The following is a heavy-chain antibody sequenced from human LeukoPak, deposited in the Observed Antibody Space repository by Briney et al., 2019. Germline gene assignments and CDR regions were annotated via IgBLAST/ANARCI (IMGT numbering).Heavy chain of an antibody. Sequence: GRSLRLTCAASGFTFSSYGMHWVRQAPGKGLEWVAVIWYDESNKYYADSVKGRFTISRDNSKNTLYLQMNSLRAEDTAVYYCAREGHIVVVTAIYFDYWGQGTLVTVSS. CDR2: IWYDESNK. D-gene: IGHD2-21*02. J-gene: IGHJ4*02. CDR3: AREGHIVVVTAIYFDY. V-gene: IGHV3-33*01. CDR1: GFTFSSYG.